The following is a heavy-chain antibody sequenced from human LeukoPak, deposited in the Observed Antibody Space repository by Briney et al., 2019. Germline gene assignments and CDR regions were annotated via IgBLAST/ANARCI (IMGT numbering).Heavy chain of an antibody. V-gene: IGHV3-23*01. D-gene: IGHD3-10*01. CDR1: GFTFSSYA. CDR3: AKGWFDFDY. J-gene: IGHJ4*02. Sequence: GGSLRLSCAASGFTFSSYAMSWVRPAPGRGLEWVSAIRSSGGSTYYAGSVKGRFTISRDNSKDTLYLQMNGLRAEDTAVYYCAKGWFDFDYWGQGTLVTVSS. CDR2: IRSSGGST.